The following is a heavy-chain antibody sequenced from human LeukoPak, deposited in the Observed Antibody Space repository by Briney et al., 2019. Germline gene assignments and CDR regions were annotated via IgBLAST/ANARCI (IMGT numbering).Heavy chain of an antibody. D-gene: IGHD2-2*01. J-gene: IGHJ6*02. V-gene: IGHV3-30*03. Sequence: GGSLRLSCAASGFIFSSYGSHGMHWVRQAPGKGLEWVAVISYDGRNKHYADSVKGRFTLSRDNSKNTLYLQMNSLRAEDTAVYYCARDSKYCSSTSCYWFANYYYYYGMDVWGQGTTVTVSS. CDR1: GFIFSSYG. CDR2: ISYDGRNK. CDR3: ARDSKYCSSTSCYWFANYYYYYGMDV.